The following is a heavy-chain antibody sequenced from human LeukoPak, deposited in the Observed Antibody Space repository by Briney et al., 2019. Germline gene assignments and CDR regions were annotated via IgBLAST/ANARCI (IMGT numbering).Heavy chain of an antibody. CDR3: ARGSGSYYKGPYYFDY. CDR1: GGSISSSRYY. Sequence: SETLSLTCTVSGGSISSSRYYWGWIRQPPGKGLEWIGSIYYSGSTYYNPSLKSRVTISVDTSKNQFSLKLSSVTAADTAVYYCARGSGSYYKGPYYFDYWGQGTLVTVSS. V-gene: IGHV4-39*07. J-gene: IGHJ4*02. CDR2: IYYSGST. D-gene: IGHD3-10*01.